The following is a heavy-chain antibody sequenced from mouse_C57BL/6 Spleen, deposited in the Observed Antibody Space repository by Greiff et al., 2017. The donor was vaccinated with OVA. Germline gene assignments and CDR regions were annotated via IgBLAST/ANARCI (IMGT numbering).Heavy chain of an antibody. J-gene: IGHJ4*01. Sequence: VQLQQSGAELVKPGASVKLSCKASGYTFTSYWMQWVKQRPGQGLEWIGEIDPSDSYTNYNQKFKGKATLTVDTSSSTAYMQLSSLTSEDSAVYYCAKAYYDYDDYAMDYWGQGTSVTVSS. CDR2: IDPSDSYT. CDR3: AKAYYDYDDYAMDY. CDR1: GYTFTSYW. V-gene: IGHV1-50*01. D-gene: IGHD2-4*01.